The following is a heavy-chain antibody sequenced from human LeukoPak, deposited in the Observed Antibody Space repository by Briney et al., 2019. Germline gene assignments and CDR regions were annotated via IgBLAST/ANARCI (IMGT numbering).Heavy chain of an antibody. V-gene: IGHV4-39*07. J-gene: IGHJ4*02. CDR1: GGSISSSSYY. CDR3: ARGRRGVVIRVLYYFDY. CDR2: IYYSGST. Sequence: SETLSLTCTVSGGSISSSSYYWGWIRQPPGKGLEWIGTIYYSGSTNYNPSLKSRVTISVDTSKNQFSLKLSSVTAADTAVYYCARGRRGVVIRVLYYFDYWGQGTLVTVSS. D-gene: IGHD3-3*01.